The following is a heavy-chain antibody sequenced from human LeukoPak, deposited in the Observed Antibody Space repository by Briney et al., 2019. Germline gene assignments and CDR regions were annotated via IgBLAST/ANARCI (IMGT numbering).Heavy chain of an antibody. CDR1: GFTFSSYE. Sequence: GGSLRLSCAASGFTFSSYEMNWVRQAPGKGLEWLSGFSGSGGGTYYADSVKGRFTISRDNSKNTLYLQMNRLRAEDTAVYYCARAGSIRFDYWGQGTLVTVSS. J-gene: IGHJ4*02. V-gene: IGHV3-23*01. D-gene: IGHD1-26*01. CDR2: FSGSGGGT. CDR3: ARAGSIRFDY.